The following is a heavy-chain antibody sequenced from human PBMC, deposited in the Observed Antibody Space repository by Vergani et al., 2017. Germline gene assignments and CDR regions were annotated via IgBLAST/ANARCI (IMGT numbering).Heavy chain of an antibody. D-gene: IGHD3-10*01. CDR2: IYYSGST. J-gene: IGHJ4*02. CDR1: GYSISSGYY. V-gene: IGHV4-61*10. Sequence: QVQLQESGPGLVKPSETLSLTCAVSGYSISSGYYWSWIRQPAGKGLEWIGYIYYSGSTNYNPSLKSRVTISVDTPKNQFSLKLSSVTAADTAVYYCASMVRGGFDYWGQGTLVTVSS. CDR3: ASMVRGGFDY.